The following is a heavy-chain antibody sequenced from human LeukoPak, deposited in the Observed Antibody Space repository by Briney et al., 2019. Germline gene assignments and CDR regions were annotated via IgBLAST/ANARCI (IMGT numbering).Heavy chain of an antibody. CDR3: ARDRGYQDYYYYMDV. CDR1: GFTFGSYW. V-gene: IGHV3-7*01. CDR2: IKQDGSEK. Sequence: GGSLRLSCAASGFTFGSYWMSWVRQAPGKGLEWVANIKQDGSEKYYVDSVKGRFTISRDNAKNSLYLQMNSLRAEDTAVYYCARDRGYQDYYYYMDVWGKGTTVTVSS. D-gene: IGHD2-2*01. J-gene: IGHJ6*03.